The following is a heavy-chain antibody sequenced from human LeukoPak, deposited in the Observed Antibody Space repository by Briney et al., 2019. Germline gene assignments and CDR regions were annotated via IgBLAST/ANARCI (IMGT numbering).Heavy chain of an antibody. CDR1: GYTFTGYY. D-gene: IGHD2-21*02. Sequence: GASMKGSCKASGYTFTGYYMHWVRQAPGQGLEWMGWINPNSGGTNYAQKFQGRVTMTRDTSISTAYMELSRLRSDDTAVYYCARDRFPYCGGDCYTRYYFDYWGQGTLVTVSS. CDR2: INPNSGGT. V-gene: IGHV1-2*02. J-gene: IGHJ4*02. CDR3: ARDRFPYCGGDCYTRYYFDY.